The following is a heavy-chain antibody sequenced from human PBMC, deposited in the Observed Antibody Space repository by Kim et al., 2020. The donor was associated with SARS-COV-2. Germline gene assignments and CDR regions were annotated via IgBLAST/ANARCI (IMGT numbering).Heavy chain of an antibody. D-gene: IGHD3-9*01. CDR1: GFTFSSYV. Sequence: GGSLRLSCAASGFTFSSYVMHWVRQAPGRGLVWVSRIERDGSHITYVDPVKGRFTVSRDNAKSTVYLQMNSLRAEDTAVYYCARDSDWQTDYWGQGTLVTVSS. J-gene: IGHJ4*02. CDR3: ARDSDWQTDY. V-gene: IGHV3-74*01. CDR2: IERDGSHI.